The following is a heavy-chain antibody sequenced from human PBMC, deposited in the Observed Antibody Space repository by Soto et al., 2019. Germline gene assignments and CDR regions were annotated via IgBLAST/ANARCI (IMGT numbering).Heavy chain of an antibody. V-gene: IGHV1-8*01. CDR1: GYTFTSYD. J-gene: IGHJ5*02. CDR3: ARSPVVPAAMRWFDP. D-gene: IGHD2-2*01. CDR2: MNPNSGNT. Sequence: QVQLVQSGAEVKKPGASVKVSCKASGYTFTSYDINWVRQATGQGLEWMGWMNPNSGNTGYAQKFQGRVTMTRNTSISTAYMELSSQRSEDTAVYYCARSPVVPAAMRWFDPWGQGTLVTVSS.